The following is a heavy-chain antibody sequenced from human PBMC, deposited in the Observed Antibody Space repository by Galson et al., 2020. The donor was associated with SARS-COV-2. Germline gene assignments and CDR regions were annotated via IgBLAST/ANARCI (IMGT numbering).Heavy chain of an antibody. D-gene: IGHD1-26*01. Sequence: GESLKISCAASGFTFSSYAMSWVRQAPGKGLEWVSAISGSGGSTYYADSVKGRFTISRDNSKNTLYLQMNSLRAEDTAVYYCAKDPRLYSGRKFYMDVWGKGTTVTVSS. J-gene: IGHJ6*03. CDR1: GFTFSSYA. V-gene: IGHV3-23*01. CDR2: ISGSGGST. CDR3: AKDPRLYSGRKFYMDV.